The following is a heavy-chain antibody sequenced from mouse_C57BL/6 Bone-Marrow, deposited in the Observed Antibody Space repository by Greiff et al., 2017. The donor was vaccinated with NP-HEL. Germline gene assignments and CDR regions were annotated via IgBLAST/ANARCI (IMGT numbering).Heavy chain of an antibody. D-gene: IGHD3-2*02. CDR3: TEINSDSSGYEGYAMDY. CDR1: GFTFSNYW. Sequence: EVKVEESGGGLVQPGGSMKLSCVASGFTFSNYWMNWVRQSPEKGLEWVAQIRLKSDNYATHYAESVKGRFTISRDDSKSSVYLQMNNLRAEDTGIYYCTEINSDSSGYEGYAMDYWGQGTSVTVSS. J-gene: IGHJ4*01. CDR2: IRLKSDNYAT. V-gene: IGHV6-3*01.